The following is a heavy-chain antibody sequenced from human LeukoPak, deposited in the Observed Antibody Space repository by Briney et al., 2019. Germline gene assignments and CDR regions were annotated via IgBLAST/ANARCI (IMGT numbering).Heavy chain of an antibody. J-gene: IGHJ4*02. CDR1: GGSISSYY. CDR3: ARGGPYYGGNPPFDY. CDR2: IYSSGST. Sequence: PSETLSLTCTVSGGSISSYYWSWIRQPPGKGLEWIGYIYSSGSTNYNPSLKSRVTISVDTSKNQFSLKLSSVTAADTAVYYCARGGPYYGGNPPFDYWGQGTLVTVSS. V-gene: IGHV4-59*01. D-gene: IGHD4-23*01.